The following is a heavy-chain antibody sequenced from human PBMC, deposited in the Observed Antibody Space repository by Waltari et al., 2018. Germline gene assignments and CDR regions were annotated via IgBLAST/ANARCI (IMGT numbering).Heavy chain of an antibody. D-gene: IGHD3-22*01. CDR2: IIPIFGTA. CDR1: GGTFSSYA. Sequence: QVQLVQSGAEVKKPGSSVKVSCKASGGTFSSYAISWVRQAPGQGLEWMGGIIPIFGTANYAQKFQGRVTITTDESTSTAYMELSSLRSEDTAVYYCAREVDYYDSSGYWGIFDYWGQGTLVTVSS. J-gene: IGHJ4*02. CDR3: AREVDYYDSSGYWGIFDY. V-gene: IGHV1-69*05.